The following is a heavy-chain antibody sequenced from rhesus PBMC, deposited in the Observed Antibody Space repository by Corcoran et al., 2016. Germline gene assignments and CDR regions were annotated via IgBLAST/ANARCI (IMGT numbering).Heavy chain of an antibody. CDR3: ARGPYYNIWTGYYTLYYYGLDS. D-gene: IGHD3-3*01. CDR2: IGPGGDT. CDR1: GFTFSSYA. Sequence: EVQLVESGGGLVQPGGSLRLSCAASGFTFSSYAMQWVHQAPGQGREWVSAIGPGGDTYYADAVKGRFTISRDNAKNSLYLQMHSLRAEDTAVYYCARGPYYNIWTGYYTLYYYGLDSWGQGVVVTVSS. V-gene: IGHV3-72*01. J-gene: IGHJ6*01.